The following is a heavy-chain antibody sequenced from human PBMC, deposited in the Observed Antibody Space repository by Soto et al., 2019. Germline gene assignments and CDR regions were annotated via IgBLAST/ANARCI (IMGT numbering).Heavy chain of an antibody. J-gene: IGHJ6*02. CDR3: ARFLEVPAPPNSYSSVMDV. CDR1: GGTFSSYA. CDR2: IIPIFGTA. Sequence: SVKVSCTASGGTFSSYAISWVRQAPGQGLEWMGGIIPIFGTANYAQKFQGRVTITADKFTSTAYMELSSLRSEDTAVYYCARFLEVPAPPNSYSSVMDVWGQGSTVTVSS. V-gene: IGHV1-69*06. D-gene: IGHD2-2*01.